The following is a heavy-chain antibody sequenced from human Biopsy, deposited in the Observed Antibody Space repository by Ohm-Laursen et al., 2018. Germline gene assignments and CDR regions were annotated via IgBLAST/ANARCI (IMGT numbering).Heavy chain of an antibody. Sequence: SETLSLTCTVSGGSINSNFWTWIRQAPGKTLEWLGNIFKDGNTHYNPSLRSRLIISIDTSKNQFSLMMTSVSGADTAVYFCARVGSGWAPFDKWGPGTLVTVSS. CDR1: GGSINSNF. V-gene: IGHV4-4*09. CDR3: ARVGSGWAPFDK. J-gene: IGHJ4*02. CDR2: IFKDGNT. D-gene: IGHD6-19*01.